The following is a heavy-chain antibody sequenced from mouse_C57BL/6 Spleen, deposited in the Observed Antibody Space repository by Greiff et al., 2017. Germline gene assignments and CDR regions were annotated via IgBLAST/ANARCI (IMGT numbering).Heavy chain of an antibody. D-gene: IGHD2-1*01. CDR3: ARGGGYYGNSFDV. V-gene: IGHV5-17*01. Sequence: EVQGVESGGGLVKPGGSLKLSCAASGFTFSDYGMHWVRQAPEKGMEWVAYISSGSSTIYYADTVKGRFTISRDNAKNTLFLQMTSLRSEDTAMYYCARGGGYYGNSFDVWGTGTTVTVSS. CDR2: ISSGSSTI. CDR1: GFTFSDYG. J-gene: IGHJ1*03.